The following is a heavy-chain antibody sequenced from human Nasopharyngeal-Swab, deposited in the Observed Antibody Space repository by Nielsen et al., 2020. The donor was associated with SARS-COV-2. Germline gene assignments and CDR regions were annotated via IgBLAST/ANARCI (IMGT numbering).Heavy chain of an antibody. CDR2: IYYSGST. CDR1: IFSSYA. Sequence: IFSSYAMSWVRPAPGKGLEWLGSIYYSGSTYYNPSLKSRVTISVDTSKNQFSLKLSSVTAADTAVYYCARLVYYYDSSGYYYDYWGQGTLVTVSS. J-gene: IGHJ4*02. V-gene: IGHV4-39*01. D-gene: IGHD3-22*01. CDR3: ARLVYYYDSSGYYYDY.